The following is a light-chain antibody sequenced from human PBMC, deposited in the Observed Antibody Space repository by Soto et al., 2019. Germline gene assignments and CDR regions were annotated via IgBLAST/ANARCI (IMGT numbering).Light chain of an antibody. CDR3: QHYNKWLWT. V-gene: IGKV3-15*01. CDR1: QSLSSN. J-gene: IGKJ1*01. Sequence: EIVMTQSPATLSVSPGERATLSCRASQSLSSNLAWYQQKPGQAPRLLIYGASTRATGVPARFSGSGSGTEFTITISGLQSEDCEVYYCQHYNKWLWTFGQGTKVDI. CDR2: GAS.